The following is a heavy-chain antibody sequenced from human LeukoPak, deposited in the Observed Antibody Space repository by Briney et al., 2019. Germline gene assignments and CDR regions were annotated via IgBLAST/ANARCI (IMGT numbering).Heavy chain of an antibody. CDR2: IKRDGSGI. Sequence: GGSLRLSCAASRFTFSDYWMSWVRQAPGKGLEWVAYIKRDGSGIYYVDSVKGRFIISRDNAKNSLYLQMNSLRAEDTAVYYCARDPDYRGSQPHGYFDYWGQGTLVTVSS. CDR3: ARDPDYRGSQPHGYFDY. CDR1: RFTFSDYW. J-gene: IGHJ4*02. V-gene: IGHV3-7*01. D-gene: IGHD3-16*01.